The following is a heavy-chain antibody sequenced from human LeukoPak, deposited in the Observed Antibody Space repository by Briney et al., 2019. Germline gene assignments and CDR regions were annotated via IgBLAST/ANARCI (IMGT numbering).Heavy chain of an antibody. CDR2: IYYSGST. Sequence: PSETLSLTCTVAGGSISSYYWSWLRQPPGKGLEWLGYIYYSGSTNYNPSLKSRVTISVDTSKNQFSLKLSSVTAADTAVYYCAGERIAAAGFFDYWGQGTLVTVSS. V-gene: IGHV4-59*01. CDR3: AGERIAAAGFFDY. J-gene: IGHJ4*02. D-gene: IGHD6-13*01. CDR1: GGSISSYY.